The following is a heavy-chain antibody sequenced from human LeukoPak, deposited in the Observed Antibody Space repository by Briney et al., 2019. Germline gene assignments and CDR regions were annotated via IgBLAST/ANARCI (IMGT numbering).Heavy chain of an antibody. CDR1: GYTFTGYY. CDR3: ARGPVCSSTSCYPRFDY. D-gene: IGHD2-2*01. Sequence: ASVKVSCKASGYTFTGYYIHWVRQAPGQGLEWMGWINPNSGGTNYAQKFQGRVTMTRDTSISTAYMELSRLRSDDTAVYYCARGPVCSSTSCYPRFDYWGQGTLVTVSS. CDR2: INPNSGGT. J-gene: IGHJ4*02. V-gene: IGHV1-2*02.